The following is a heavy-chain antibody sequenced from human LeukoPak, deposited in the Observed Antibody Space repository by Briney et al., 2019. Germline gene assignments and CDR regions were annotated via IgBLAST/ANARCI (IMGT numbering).Heavy chain of an antibody. J-gene: IGHJ5*02. CDR2: IYYSGST. V-gene: IGHV4-59*01. CDR3: ARDQGRDYDFWSGYYSNWFDP. D-gene: IGHD3-3*01. CDR1: GGSISSYY. Sequence: SETLSLTCTVSGGSISSYYWSWIRQPPGKGLEWIGYIYYSGSTNYNPSLKSRVTISVDTSKNQFSLKLSSVTAADTAVYHCARDQGRDYDFWSGYYSNWFDPWGQGTLVTVSS.